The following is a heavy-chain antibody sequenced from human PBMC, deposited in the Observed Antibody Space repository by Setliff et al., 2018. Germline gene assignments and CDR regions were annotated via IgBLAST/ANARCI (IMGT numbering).Heavy chain of an antibody. J-gene: IGHJ5*02. CDR2: ISGGNGNT. CDR3: ARLQAIFGVFKDGDWFDP. Sequence: ASVKVSCKASGYTFTNYAMHWVRQAPGQRLEWLGWISGGNGNTKYSQKCQGRVTITRGTSASTGYMELSSLRSEDTAVYYCARLQAIFGVFKDGDWFDPWGQGTLVTVSS. V-gene: IGHV1-3*01. CDR1: GYTFTNYA. D-gene: IGHD3-3*01.